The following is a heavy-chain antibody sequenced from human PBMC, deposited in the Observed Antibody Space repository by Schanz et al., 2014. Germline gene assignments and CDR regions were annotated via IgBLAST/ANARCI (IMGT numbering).Heavy chain of an antibody. CDR1: GYTFTTYA. V-gene: IGHV1-18*04. CDR3: ARESVSRTRLFDP. J-gene: IGHJ5*02. Sequence: QLRLVQSGAEVKKPGASVKVSCKASGYTFTTYAISWVRQAPGQGLEWMGWVSAYNGNTNYAQKVQDRVTMTTDTSTSTAYMELRSLRSDDTAVYYCARESVSRTRLFDPWGQGTLVTVSS. CDR2: VSAYNGNT. D-gene: IGHD3-3*01.